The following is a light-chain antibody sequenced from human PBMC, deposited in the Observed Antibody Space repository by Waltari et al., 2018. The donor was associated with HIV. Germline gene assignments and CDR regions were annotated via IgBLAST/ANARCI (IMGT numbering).Light chain of an antibody. CDR3: AAWDDSLSGV. V-gene: IGLV1-47*01. CDR1: SSNIGNNH. Sequence: QSVLTQPPSASGTPGQRVTISCSGGSSNIGNNHVYWYQQFPGTAPKLLIYRNNQLPSGVPDRFSGSKSGTSASLVISGLRSEDEADYYCAAWDDSLSGVFGGGTKVTVL. CDR2: RNN. J-gene: IGLJ2*01.